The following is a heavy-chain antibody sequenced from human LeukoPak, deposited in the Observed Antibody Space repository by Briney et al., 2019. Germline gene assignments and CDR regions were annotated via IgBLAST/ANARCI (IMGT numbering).Heavy chain of an antibody. V-gene: IGHV4-59*08. D-gene: IGHD1-1*01. CDR2: IFHTGTT. J-gene: IGHJ3*02. CDR3: ARHTETGINDAFDI. CDR1: GGSISSYY. Sequence: SETLSLTCTVSGGSISSYYWSWLRQPPGKGLEWIGYIFHTGTTNYNPSLKSRVTISVDTSKNQFSLKLSSVTAADTAVYYCARHTETGINDAFDIWGQGTMVTVSS.